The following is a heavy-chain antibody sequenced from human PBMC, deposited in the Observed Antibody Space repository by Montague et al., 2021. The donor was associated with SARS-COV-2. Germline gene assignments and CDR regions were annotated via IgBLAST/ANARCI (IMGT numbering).Heavy chain of an antibody. D-gene: IGHD3-9*01. J-gene: IGHJ6*02. V-gene: IGHV3-33*05. CDR1: GFTFSSYG. CDR3: ARDLTYYDTLTGYFAESPHYYYYYGMDV. CDR2: ISYDGSNK. Sequence: SLRLSCAASGFTFSSYGMHWVRQAPGKGLGWVAVISYDGSNKYYADSVKGRFTISRDNSKNTLYLRMNSLRAEDTAVYYCARDLTYYDTLTGYFAESPHYYYYYGMDVWGQGTTVTVSS.